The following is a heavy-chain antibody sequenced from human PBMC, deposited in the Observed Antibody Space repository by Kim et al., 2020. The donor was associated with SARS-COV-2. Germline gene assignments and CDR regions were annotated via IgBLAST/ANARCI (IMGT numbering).Heavy chain of an antibody. Sequence: SETLSLTCAVSGDSIDNFNFYWDWVRQSQGKALEWIGSIFYTGQPYYSPSLKSRVTLLLDTSERHFSLTLASVTSTDSGVYFCARRRGSSSSGGDWFDSWGRGLLVTVSS. D-gene: IGHD3-10*01. J-gene: IGHJ5*01. CDR2: IFYTGQP. V-gene: IGHV4-39*02. CDR1: GDSIDNFNFY. CDR3: ARRRGSSSSGGDWFDS.